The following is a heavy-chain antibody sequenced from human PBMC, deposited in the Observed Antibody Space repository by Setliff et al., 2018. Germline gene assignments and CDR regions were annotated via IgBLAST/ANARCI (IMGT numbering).Heavy chain of an antibody. D-gene: IGHD5-18*01. CDR1: GDSISSGTYY. J-gene: IGHJ5*02. CDR2: IYTSGST. Sequence: SETLSLTCTVSGDSISSGTYYWSYWTWIQQPAGKGLEWIGHIYTSGSTNYNPSLKSRVTISVDTSKNQFSLKLSSVTAADTAVYYCARGKSVTASNWFDPWGQGTLVTVSS. V-gene: IGHV4-61*09. CDR3: ARGKSVTASNWFDP.